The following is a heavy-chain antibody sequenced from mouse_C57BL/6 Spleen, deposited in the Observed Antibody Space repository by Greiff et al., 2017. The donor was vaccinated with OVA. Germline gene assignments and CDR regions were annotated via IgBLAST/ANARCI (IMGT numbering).Heavy chain of an antibody. CDR3: ARRTAQATSYAMDY. J-gene: IGHJ4*01. CDR2: ISSGGSYT. D-gene: IGHD3-2*02. V-gene: IGHV5-6*02. Sequence: EVKLVESGGDLVKPGGSLKLSCAASGFTFSSYGMSWVRQTPDKRLEWVATISSGGSYTYYPDSVKGRFTISRDNAKNTLYLQMSSLKSEDTAMYYCARRTAQATSYAMDYWGQGTSVTVSS. CDR1: GFTFSSYG.